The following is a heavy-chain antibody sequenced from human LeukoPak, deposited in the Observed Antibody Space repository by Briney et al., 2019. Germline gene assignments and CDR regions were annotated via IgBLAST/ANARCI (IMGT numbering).Heavy chain of an antibody. Sequence: PSETLSLTCTVSGGSISSTSYYWGWIRQPPGKGLEWIGSIYYSGTTYYNPSLKSRVTISVDTSKKQFSLNLSSVTAADTAVYYCARQPYGSYSPFDYWGQGTLVTVFS. J-gene: IGHJ4*02. V-gene: IGHV4-39*01. D-gene: IGHD1-26*01. CDR3: ARQPYGSYSPFDY. CDR1: GGSISSTSYY. CDR2: IYYSGTT.